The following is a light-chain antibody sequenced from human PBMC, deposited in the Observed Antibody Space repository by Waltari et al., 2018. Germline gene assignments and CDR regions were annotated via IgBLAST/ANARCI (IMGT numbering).Light chain of an antibody. CDR2: EFS. V-gene: IGLV2-8*01. CDR3: SSYAGSNNPYV. Sequence: QSALTQPPPASGSPGQSVTISCTGTSSAVGGYTYVSWYQQHPGKAPKLIVYEFSKRPSGVPDRFSGSKSGNTASLTVSGLQAEDEADYYCSSYAGSNNPYVFGTGTKVTVL. CDR1: SSAVGGYTY. J-gene: IGLJ1*01.